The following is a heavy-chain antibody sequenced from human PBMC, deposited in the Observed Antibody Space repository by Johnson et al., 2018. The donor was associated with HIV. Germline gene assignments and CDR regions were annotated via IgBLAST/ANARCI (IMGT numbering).Heavy chain of an antibody. D-gene: IGHD3-10*01. CDR2: IKQDGSEK. CDR3: ARVAWFAFDL. Sequence: EQLVESGGGLVQPGGSLRLSCAASAFTFSSYWMSWVRQAPGKGLEWVANIKQDGSEKYYVDSVKGRFTISRDNAKNSLYLQMNSLRVEDTAVYYCARVAWFAFDLWGQGTMVTVSS. V-gene: IGHV3-7*05. CDR1: AFTFSSYW. J-gene: IGHJ3*01.